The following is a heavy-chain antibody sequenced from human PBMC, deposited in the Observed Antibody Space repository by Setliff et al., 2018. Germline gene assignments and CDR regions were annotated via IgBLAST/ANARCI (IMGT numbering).Heavy chain of an antibody. V-gene: IGHV2-70*04. CDR2: LDWDDDK. Sequence: SGPTLVNPTQTLTLTCTFSGFTLSTTETHVSWIRQPPGKAPEWLARLDWDDDKFYDTSLRSRLTLSKDTSKNQVILTMTNMDPADTATYYCARLPPLVQNNGASNHAFDVWGPGAVVTVSS. CDR1: GFTLSTTETH. D-gene: IGHD6-6*01. J-gene: IGHJ3*01. CDR3: ARLPPLVQNNGASNHAFDV.